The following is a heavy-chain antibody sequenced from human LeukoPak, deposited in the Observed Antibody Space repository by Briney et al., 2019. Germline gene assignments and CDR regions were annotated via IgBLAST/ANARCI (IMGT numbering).Heavy chain of an antibody. CDR1: GYTFMSYY. CDR3: APDPGSSSYNWLDP. J-gene: IGHJ5*02. Sequence: ASVKVSCKASGYTFMSYYMHWVRHAPGQGLEWMGIINPNGDSTTYAQKFQGSVTMTRDKSTSTLYMELRSPTFAATAVYSCAPDPGSSSYNWLDPWGQGTLVTVSS. CDR2: INPNGDST. V-gene: IGHV1-46*01. D-gene: IGHD6-6*01.